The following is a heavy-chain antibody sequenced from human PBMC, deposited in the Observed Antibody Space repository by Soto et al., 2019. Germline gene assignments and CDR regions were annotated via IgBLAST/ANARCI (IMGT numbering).Heavy chain of an antibody. Sequence: QAQLVQSGAEVKKPGASVKVSCKASGYTFINHGISWVRQAPGQGLEWMGGIRFYNDNTNYAPKFQGRVTMNTDTSTRTAHMELRSLRSEDTAVYYCASYNSGCCPYGMDVWGQGTTVTVSS. V-gene: IGHV1-18*01. J-gene: IGHJ6*02. CDR3: ASYNSGCCPYGMDV. CDR1: GYTFINHG. D-gene: IGHD6-19*01. CDR2: IRFYNDNT.